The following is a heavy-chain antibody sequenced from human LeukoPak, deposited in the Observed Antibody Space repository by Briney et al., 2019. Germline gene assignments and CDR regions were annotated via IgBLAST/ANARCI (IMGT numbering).Heavy chain of an antibody. CDR1: GGSISGSDYY. CDR2: IYYSGST. CDR3: ARLGGWCSSTSCYLDP. V-gene: IGHV4-39*01. D-gene: IGHD2-2*01. Sequence: SETLSLTCTFSGGSISGSDYYWGWIRQPPGKGLEWIGSIYYSGSTYYNPSLKSRVTISVDTSKNQFSLKLRSVTAADTAVYYCARLGGWCSSTSCYLDPWGQGTLVTVSS. J-gene: IGHJ5*02.